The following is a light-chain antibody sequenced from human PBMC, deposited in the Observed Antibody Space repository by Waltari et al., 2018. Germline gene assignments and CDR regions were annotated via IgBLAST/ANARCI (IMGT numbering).Light chain of an antibody. CDR1: SGHSSNV. V-gene: IGLV4-69*01. CDR2: VNSDGSH. Sequence: QLVLTQSPSASASLGASVKLTCTLSSGHSSNVIAWLQQQPEKGPRYLMKVNSDGSHSKGAGIPDRFSGSTSGAERYLTISSVQPEDEADYYCQTGGHGTWVFGGGTKLTVL. J-gene: IGLJ3*02. CDR3: QTGGHGTWV.